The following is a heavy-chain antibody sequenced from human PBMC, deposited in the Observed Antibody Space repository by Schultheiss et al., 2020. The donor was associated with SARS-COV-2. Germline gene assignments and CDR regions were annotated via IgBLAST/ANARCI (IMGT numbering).Heavy chain of an antibody. Sequence: GGSLRLSCAASGFTVSSNYMSWVRQAPGKGLEWVSVIYSGDMTYYADSVKGRCTISRDNSKNTLYLQVNRLRVEDMAVYYCARVSVGLVSYFDLWGRGTLVTVSS. J-gene: IGHJ2*01. CDR2: IYSGDMT. D-gene: IGHD3-3*02. CDR3: ARVSVGLVSYFDL. V-gene: IGHV3-53*01. CDR1: GFTVSSNY.